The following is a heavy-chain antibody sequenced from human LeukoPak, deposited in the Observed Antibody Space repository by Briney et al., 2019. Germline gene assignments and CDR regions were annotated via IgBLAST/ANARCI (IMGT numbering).Heavy chain of an antibody. V-gene: IGHV5-51*01. J-gene: IGHJ4*02. Sequence: GESLKISCKGSGYSFTSYWIGWVRQMPGKGLEWMGIIYPGDSDTRYSPSFQGQVTISADKSISTAYLQWSSLKASDTAMYYCARLPPKEITIFGVVSVWGQGTLVTVSS. D-gene: IGHD3-3*01. CDR3: ARLPPKEITIFGVVSV. CDR2: IYPGDSDT. CDR1: GYSFTSYW.